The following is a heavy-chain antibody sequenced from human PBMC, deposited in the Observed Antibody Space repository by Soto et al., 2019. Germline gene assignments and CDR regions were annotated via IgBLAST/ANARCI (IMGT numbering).Heavy chain of an antibody. D-gene: IGHD2-21*01. J-gene: IGHJ6*02. Sequence: QVQLQESSPELVKPSQTLSLTCTVSGGSISSGGYYWSWIHQHPGKGLEWIGYIYYSGSTYYNPSLKSRVTISVDTSKKQFSLKLSSVTAADTAVYYCAASCVGCGGFHYYGMDVWGQGTTVTVSS. CDR1: GGSISSGGYY. V-gene: IGHV4-31*03. CDR2: IYYSGST. CDR3: AASCVGCGGFHYYGMDV.